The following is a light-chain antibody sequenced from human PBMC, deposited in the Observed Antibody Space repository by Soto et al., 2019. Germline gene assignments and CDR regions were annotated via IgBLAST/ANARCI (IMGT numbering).Light chain of an antibody. Sequence: QLVLTQSPSASASLGASVKFTCTLSSGHSSYAIAWHQQQPEKGPRFLMKVNSDGDHSKGDGIPDRFSGSSSGAERYLTISRLQSEDEADYYCQTWGTGIVVFGGGTKVTVL. CDR2: VNSDGDH. J-gene: IGLJ2*01. V-gene: IGLV4-69*01. CDR3: QTWGTGIVV. CDR1: SGHSSYA.